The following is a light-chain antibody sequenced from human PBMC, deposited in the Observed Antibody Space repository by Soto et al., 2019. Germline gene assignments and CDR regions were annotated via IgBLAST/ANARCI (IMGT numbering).Light chain of an antibody. Sequence: DIQMTQSPSTLSASVGDRVTITCRASQSISSWLAWYQQKPGKAPKLLIYDASSLESGVPSRFSGSGSGTDFTLTISSLEPEDFAVYYCQQRSNWPPITFGGGTKVDIK. CDR2: DAS. V-gene: IGKV1-5*01. CDR3: QQRSNWPPIT. CDR1: QSISSW. J-gene: IGKJ4*01.